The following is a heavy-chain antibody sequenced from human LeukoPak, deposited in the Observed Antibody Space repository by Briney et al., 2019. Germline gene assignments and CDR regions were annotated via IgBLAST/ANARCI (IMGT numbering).Heavy chain of an antibody. Sequence: GRSLRLSCAASGFTFSSYAMHWVRQAPGKGLEWVAVLSYDGSNKFYADSVKGRFTISRDNSKNTLYLQMNSLRAEDTAVYYCASFFSAAAAGTFAFDIWGQGTMVTVSS. J-gene: IGHJ3*02. CDR3: ASFFSAAAAGTFAFDI. D-gene: IGHD6-13*01. CDR1: GFTFSSYA. V-gene: IGHV3-30-3*01. CDR2: LSYDGSNK.